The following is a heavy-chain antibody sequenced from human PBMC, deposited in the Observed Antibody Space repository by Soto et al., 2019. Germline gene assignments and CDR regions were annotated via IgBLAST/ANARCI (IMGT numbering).Heavy chain of an antibody. J-gene: IGHJ4*02. D-gene: IGHD6-19*01. CDR1: GYTFTNYG. Sequence: ASVKVSCKASGYTFTNYGTSWVRQAPGQGLEYMGWISGDNGDTHYAQKVQGRVTMTTDTSTNTAYMELSSVTAADTAVYYCARGLITGSHYSGGWYYFDSWGQGTQVTVSS. CDR3: ARGLITGSHYSGGWYYFDS. CDR2: ISGDNGDT. V-gene: IGHV1-18*01.